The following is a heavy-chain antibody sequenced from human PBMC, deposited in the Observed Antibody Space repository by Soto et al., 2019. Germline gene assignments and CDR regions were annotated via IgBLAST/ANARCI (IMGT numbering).Heavy chain of an antibody. CDR3: ARDPTMVRGVIVYYYYGMDV. D-gene: IGHD3-10*01. V-gene: IGHV3-30-3*01. CDR1: GFTFSSYA. CDR2: ISYDGSNK. J-gene: IGHJ6*02. Sequence: GGSLRLSCAASGFTFSSYAMHWVRQAPGKGLERVAVISYDGSNKYYADSVKGRFTISRDNSKNTLYLQMNSLIAEDTAVYYCARDPTMVRGVIVYYYYGMDVWGQGTTVTVSS.